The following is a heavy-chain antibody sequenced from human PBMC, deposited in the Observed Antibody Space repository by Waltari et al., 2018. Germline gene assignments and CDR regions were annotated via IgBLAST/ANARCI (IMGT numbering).Heavy chain of an antibody. J-gene: IGHJ4*02. D-gene: IGHD6-19*01. CDR3: ARESRIAVAGTFDY. V-gene: IGHV4-34*01. CDR1: GGSFSGYY. CDR2: INHSGST. Sequence: QVQLQQWGAGLLKPSETLSLTCAVYGGSFSGYYWSWIRQPPGKGLEWIGEINHSGSTNYNPSLKSRVTISVDKSKNQFSLKLSSVTAADTAVYYCARESRIAVAGTFDYWGQGTLVTVSS.